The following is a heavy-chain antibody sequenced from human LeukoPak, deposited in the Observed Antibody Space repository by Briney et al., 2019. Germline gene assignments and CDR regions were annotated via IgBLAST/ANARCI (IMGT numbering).Heavy chain of an antibody. D-gene: IGHD3-10*01. CDR3: ARGGLVRGTINSLIGFDA. V-gene: IGHV6-1*01. Sequence: SQTLSLTCAISGDSVSSNTAGWSWIRQSPSRGLEWLGRTYYRSKWYDDDAGSVKSRITINADTAKNQFSLQLNSVTPEDTALYYCARGGLVRGTINSLIGFDAWGQGIMVTVSS. CDR2: TYYRSKWYD. CDR1: GDSVSSNTAG. J-gene: IGHJ3*01.